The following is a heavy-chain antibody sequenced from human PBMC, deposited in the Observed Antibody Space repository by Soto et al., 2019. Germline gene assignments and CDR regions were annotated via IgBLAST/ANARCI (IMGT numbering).Heavy chain of an antibody. CDR3: ARVRHTVATILGY. V-gene: IGHV3-74*01. CDR2: VNGDGYTT. J-gene: IGHJ4*02. Sequence: EVQLVESGGGLVQPGGSLRLSCAASGFTFSRHWMHWVRQAPGKGLEWVSRVNGDGYTTTYTDSVKGRFTISRDNAKNTVYLQMNSLRVEDTAVYYCARVRHTVATILGYWGQGIPVTDSS. D-gene: IGHD5-12*01. CDR1: GFTFSRHW.